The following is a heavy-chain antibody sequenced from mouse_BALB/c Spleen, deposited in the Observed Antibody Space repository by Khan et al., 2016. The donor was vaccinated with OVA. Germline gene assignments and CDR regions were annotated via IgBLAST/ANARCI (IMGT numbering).Heavy chain of an antibody. CDR1: GYTFTNAG. CDR2: INTHSGVP. J-gene: IGHJ4*01. V-gene: IGHV9-4*02. D-gene: IGHD2-14*01. CDR3: ARGGAAYYRNDGGAMDY. Sequence: QIQLVQSGPELKKPGETVRISCKASGYTFTNAGMQWVQQMPGKGLKWIGWINTHSGVPKYAEDFKGRFAFSLDTSASTVYLQITNLKNEDTATYFWARGGAAYYRNDGGAMDYWGQGASVTVSS.